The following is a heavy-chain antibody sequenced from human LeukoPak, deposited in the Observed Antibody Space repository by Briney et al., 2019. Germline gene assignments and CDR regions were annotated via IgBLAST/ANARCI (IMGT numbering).Heavy chain of an antibody. V-gene: IGHV3-74*01. D-gene: IGHD3-3*01. CDR1: GFTFSSYW. J-gene: IGHJ4*02. CDR2: INSDGSST. CDR3: ARERPGPYYDFWSGYYSPLDY. Sequence: PGGSLRLSCAASGFTFSSYWMHWVRQAPGKGLVWVSRINSDGSSTSYADSVKGRFTISRDNAKNTLYLQMNSLRAEDTAVYYCARERPGPYYDFWSGYYSPLDYWGQGTLVTVSS.